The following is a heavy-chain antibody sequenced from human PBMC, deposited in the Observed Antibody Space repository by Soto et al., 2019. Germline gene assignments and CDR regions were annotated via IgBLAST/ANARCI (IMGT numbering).Heavy chain of an antibody. D-gene: IGHD6-6*01. V-gene: IGHV1-69*12. Sequence: QVQLVHSGAEVKKPGSSVKVSCKASGGTFSSYAISWVRQAPGQGLEWMEGIIPIFGTANYAQKFQGRVTITADESTSTAYRVPSSLSSYDTAVYYCARVYSSSSRPVYYYGMDVCGQGTTVIVSS. J-gene: IGHJ6*02. CDR3: ARVYSSSSRPVYYYGMDV. CDR1: GGTFSSYA. CDR2: IIPIFGTA.